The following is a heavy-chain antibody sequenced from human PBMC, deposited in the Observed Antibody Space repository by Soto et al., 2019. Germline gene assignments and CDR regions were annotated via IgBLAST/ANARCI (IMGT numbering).Heavy chain of an antibody. CDR1: GYSFTTYG. J-gene: IGHJ6*02. CDR2: ISGYNGDT. V-gene: IGHV1-18*01. Sequence: QGLLVQSGAEVKQPGASVKVSCKASGYSFTTYGISWVRQAPGQGLEWMGWISGYNGDTINAQKFQDRVTMTIDRSTTTAYLELRSLTSDDTAVYYCAKNGHPPYYYYGMDVWGQGTTVTVSS. CDR3: AKNGHPPYYYYGMDV. D-gene: IGHD2-8*01.